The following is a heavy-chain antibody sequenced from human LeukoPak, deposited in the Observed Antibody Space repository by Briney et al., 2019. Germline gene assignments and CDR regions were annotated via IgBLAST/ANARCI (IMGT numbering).Heavy chain of an antibody. D-gene: IGHD4-11*01. CDR3: AKDAQRGFDYSNSLEY. J-gene: IGHJ4*02. CDR1: GFTYSHYG. CDR2: IWSDGTEK. V-gene: IGHV3-33*06. Sequence: GGSLRLFCAASGFTYSHYGMHWVRQAPGKGLEWVAVIWSDGTEKYYADPVKGRFTISRDNSKNMLYLQMNSLRGEDTGVYYCAKDAQRGFDYSNSLEYWGLGALVTVSS.